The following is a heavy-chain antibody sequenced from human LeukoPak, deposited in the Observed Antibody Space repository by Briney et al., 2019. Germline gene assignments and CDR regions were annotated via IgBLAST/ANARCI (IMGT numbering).Heavy chain of an antibody. J-gene: IGHJ2*01. CDR2: IDPSDSYT. V-gene: IGHV5-10-1*01. CDR3: ARHYRGYSYHYWYFDL. D-gene: IGHD5-18*01. CDR1: GYSFTSYW. Sequence: HGESLMISCQGSGYSFTSYWINWVRQMPGKGLEWMGRIDPSDSYTNYSPSFQGHVTISADKSISTAYLQWNSLKASDTAMYYCARHYRGYSYHYWYFDLWGRGTLVTVSS.